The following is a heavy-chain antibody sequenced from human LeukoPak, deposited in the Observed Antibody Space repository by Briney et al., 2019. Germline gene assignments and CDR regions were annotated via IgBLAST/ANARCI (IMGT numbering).Heavy chain of an antibody. V-gene: IGHV3-23*01. CDR3: AKGFSTANYYYMDV. CDR2: ISGSGGST. CDR1: GFTFSSYG. J-gene: IGHJ6*03. D-gene: IGHD2/OR15-2a*01. Sequence: GGSLRLSCAASGFTFSSYGMSWVRQAPGKGLEWVSAISGSGGSTHYADSVKGRFTISRDDYKNTLYLQVNSQRAEDTAVYYCAKGFSTANYYYMDVWGKGTTVTISS.